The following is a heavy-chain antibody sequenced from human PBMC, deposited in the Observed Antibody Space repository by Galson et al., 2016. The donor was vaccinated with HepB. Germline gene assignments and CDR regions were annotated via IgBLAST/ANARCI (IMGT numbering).Heavy chain of an antibody. Sequence: SLRLSCAASGFNFDDYTMHWVRQAPGKGLEWVSLISWDGATSYYADSVRGRFIVSRDNSKNSLYLQMVSLRTEDTASYYCARDNHADYFQYWGQGTLLTVSS. CDR2: ISWDGATS. CDR1: GFNFDDYT. V-gene: IGHV3-43*01. J-gene: IGHJ1*01. CDR3: ARDNHADYFQY.